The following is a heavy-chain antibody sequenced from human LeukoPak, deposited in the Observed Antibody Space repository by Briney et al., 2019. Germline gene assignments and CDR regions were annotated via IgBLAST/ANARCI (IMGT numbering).Heavy chain of an antibody. J-gene: IGHJ4*02. CDR3: ARVDPYSPVYFDY. CDR1: GGSISSSSYY. D-gene: IGHD2-15*01. V-gene: IGHV4-39*07. Sequence: SETLSLTCTVSGGSISSSSYYWGWIRQPPGKGLEWIGSIYYSGSTYYNPSLKSRVTISVDTSKNQFSLKLSSVTPADTAVYYCARVDPYSPVYFDYWGQGTLVTVSS. CDR2: IYYSGST.